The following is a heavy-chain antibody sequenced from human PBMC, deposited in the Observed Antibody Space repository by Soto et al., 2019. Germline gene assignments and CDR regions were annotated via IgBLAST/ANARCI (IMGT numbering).Heavy chain of an antibody. CDR3: ASGGPNYGSRSLDY. CDR1: GYTFTNYG. D-gene: IGHD3-10*01. V-gene: IGHV1-18*01. CDR2: ISAYNGNT. J-gene: IGHJ4*02. Sequence: QVQLVQSGAEVKKPGASVKVSCKASGYTFTNYGISWVRQAPGQGLEWMGWISAYNGNTTYAQKLQGRVTMTTDSSPSTVYMELRSLRSDDTAVYYCASGGPNYGSRSLDYWGQGPLVTVSS.